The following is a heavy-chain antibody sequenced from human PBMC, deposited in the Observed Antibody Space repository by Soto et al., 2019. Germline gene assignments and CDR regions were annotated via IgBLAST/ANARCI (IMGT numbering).Heavy chain of an antibody. J-gene: IGHJ5*02. D-gene: IGHD4-4*01. Sequence: EVQLLESGGGSVQPGGSLRLSCAASGFTFSNYAMTWVRQAPGKGLEWVSAIRPGVGTTYYADSVKGRFTISRDNSKNMLHLQINRLGAEYTAVYSCAKDHSNWGWGPWGKGTLVTVFS. CDR3: AKDHSNWGWGP. CDR2: IRPGVGTT. V-gene: IGHV3-23*01. CDR1: GFTFSNYA.